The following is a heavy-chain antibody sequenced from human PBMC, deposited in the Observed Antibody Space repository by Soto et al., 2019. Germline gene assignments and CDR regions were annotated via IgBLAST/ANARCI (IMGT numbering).Heavy chain of an antibody. D-gene: IGHD2-21*01. CDR2: ISYDGSNK. CDR3: AREYSDGWFAP. CDR1: GFTFSIYA. V-gene: IGHV3-30-3*01. J-gene: IGHJ5*02. Sequence: QVQLVESGGGVVQPGRSLRLSCAASGFTFSIYAMHWVRQAPGKGLEWVAVISYDGSNKYYADSVKGRFTISRDNSKNSVYLQMNSLRAVDSAVFYCAREYSDGWFAPWGQGTLVTVSS.